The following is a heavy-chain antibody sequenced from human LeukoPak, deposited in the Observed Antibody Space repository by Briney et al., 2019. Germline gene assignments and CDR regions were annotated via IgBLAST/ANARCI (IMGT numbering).Heavy chain of an antibody. V-gene: IGHV1-8*01. J-gene: IGHJ3*02. CDR1: GYTLTSCD. Sequence: ASVKVSCKASGYTLTSCDINWVRQATGQGLEWMGWMNPNSGNTGYAQKFQGRVTMTRNTSISTAYMELSSLRSEDTAVYYCARAEGGLLWFGEPAFDIWGQGTMVTVSS. CDR2: MNPNSGNT. CDR3: ARAEGGLLWFGEPAFDI. D-gene: IGHD3-10*01.